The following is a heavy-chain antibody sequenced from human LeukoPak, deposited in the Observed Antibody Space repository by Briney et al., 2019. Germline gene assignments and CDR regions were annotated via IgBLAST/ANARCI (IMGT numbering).Heavy chain of an antibody. Sequence: PSETLSLTCTVSGGSISSYYWSWIRQPPGKGLEWIGYIYYSGSTNYNPSLKSRVTISVDTSKNQFSLKLSSVTAADTAVYYCARGSTNLGYCSGGSRSWRFDPWGQGTLVTVSS. J-gene: IGHJ5*02. V-gene: IGHV4-59*01. CDR2: IYYSGST. D-gene: IGHD2-15*01. CDR3: ARGSTNLGYCSGGSRSWRFDP. CDR1: GGSISSYY.